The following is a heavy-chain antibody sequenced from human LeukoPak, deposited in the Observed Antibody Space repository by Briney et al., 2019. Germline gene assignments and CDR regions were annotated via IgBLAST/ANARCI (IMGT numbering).Heavy chain of an antibody. D-gene: IGHD3-22*01. Sequence: GSSVKVSCKASGGTFSSYAISWVRQAPGQGLEWMGRIIPILGIANYAQKFQGRVTITADKSTSTAYMELSSLRSEDTAVYYCASTYYYDSSGYSRFDYWGQGTLVTVSS. CDR2: IIPILGIA. V-gene: IGHV1-69*04. CDR1: GGTFSSYA. CDR3: ASTYYYDSSGYSRFDY. J-gene: IGHJ4*02.